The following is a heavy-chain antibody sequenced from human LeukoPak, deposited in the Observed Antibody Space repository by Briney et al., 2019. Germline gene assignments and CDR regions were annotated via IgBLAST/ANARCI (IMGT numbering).Heavy chain of an antibody. V-gene: IGHV3-66*01. CDR1: GFTVSSNY. D-gene: IGHD4/OR15-4a*01. Sequence: PGGSLRLSCAASGFTVSSNYMSWVRQAPGEGLEWVSDIYSGGSPYYADSVKGRFTISRDNSKNTLYLQMNSLRAEDTAVYYCARSKPRLRDYGSPSPQDAFDYWGQGTLVTVSS. CDR3: ARSKPRLRDYGSPSPQDAFDY. CDR2: IYSGGSP. J-gene: IGHJ4*02.